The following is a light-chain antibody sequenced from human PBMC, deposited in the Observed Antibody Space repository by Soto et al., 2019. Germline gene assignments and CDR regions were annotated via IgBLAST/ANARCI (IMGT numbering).Light chain of an antibody. J-gene: IGLJ2*01. CDR3: VLYMKGDIRV. CDR1: SGSVSSRYY. CDR2: SGD. Sequence: QTVVTQEASLSVSPGGIVTLTCGLTSGSVSSRYYPSWYRQDPGQTPRTLIYSGDIPSSGVPDRFSGSILGSKAALTITGAQADDESVYYCVLYMKGDIRVFGGGTKVTVL. V-gene: IGLV8-61*01.